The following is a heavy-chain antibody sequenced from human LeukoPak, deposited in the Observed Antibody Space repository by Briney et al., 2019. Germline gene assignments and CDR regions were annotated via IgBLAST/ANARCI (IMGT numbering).Heavy chain of an antibody. CDR3: ARAGRYSSGLYYFDY. Sequence: ASVKVSCKASGYTFTSYDINWVRQATGQGLEWMGWMNLNSGNTGYAQKFQGRVTMTRNTSISTAYMELSSLRSEDTAVYYCARAGRYSSGLYYFDYWGQGTLVTVSS. V-gene: IGHV1-8*01. D-gene: IGHD6-19*01. J-gene: IGHJ4*02. CDR2: MNLNSGNT. CDR1: GYTFTSYD.